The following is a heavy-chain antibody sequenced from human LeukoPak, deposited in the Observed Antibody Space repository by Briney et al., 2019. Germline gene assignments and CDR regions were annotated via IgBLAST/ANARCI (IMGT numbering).Heavy chain of an antibody. V-gene: IGHV3-30*03. D-gene: IGHD3-9*01. CDR1: GFTFSSYG. J-gene: IGHJ6*02. CDR3: ASYLRSPYDILTGDSYGMDV. CDR2: ISYDGSNK. Sequence: PGRSLRLSCAASGFTFSSYGMHGVRQAPGKGLEWGAVISYDGSNKYYADSVKGRFTISRDNSKNTLYLQMNSLRAEDTAVYYCASYLRSPYDILTGDSYGMDVWGQGTTVTVSS.